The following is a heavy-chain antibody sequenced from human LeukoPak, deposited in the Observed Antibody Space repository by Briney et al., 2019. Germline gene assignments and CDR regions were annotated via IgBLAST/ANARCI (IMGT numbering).Heavy chain of an antibody. D-gene: IGHD3-16*02. CDR2: ITSSSSVM. CDR1: GFIFNNYG. Sequence: GGSLRLSCAASGFIFNNYGMNWVRQAPGKGLEWLSYITSSSSVMSYADSVKGRSTISRDNGKKSLYLQMNSLRDEDTAVYYCVRDSFYGFDYWGQGILVTVSS. J-gene: IGHJ4*02. CDR3: VRDSFYGFDY. V-gene: IGHV3-48*02.